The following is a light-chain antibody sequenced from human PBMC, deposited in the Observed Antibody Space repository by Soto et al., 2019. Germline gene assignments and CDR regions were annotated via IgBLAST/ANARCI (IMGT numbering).Light chain of an antibody. V-gene: IGLV2-14*03. J-gene: IGLJ1*01. CDR2: DVG. CDR3: ASYTSTTTPV. Sequence: QSALTQPASVSGSPGHSITISCTGTSSVVGGYNFVSWYQHHPGKAPKLLIYDVGNRPSGVSDRFSGSKSGNTASLTISGLRAEDEAEYHCASYTSTTTPVFGTGTQLTVL. CDR1: SSVVGGYNF.